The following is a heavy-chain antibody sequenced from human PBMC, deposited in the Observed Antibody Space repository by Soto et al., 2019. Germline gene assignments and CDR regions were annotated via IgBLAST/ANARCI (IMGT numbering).Heavy chain of an antibody. D-gene: IGHD2-15*01. V-gene: IGHV3-30-3*01. J-gene: IGHJ3*02. CDR3: ARVVASRSCDGLVI. CDR2: ISYDGSNK. CDR1: GFTFSSCA. Sequence: PAGSLSLSCAASGFTFSSCAMHWVRQAPGKGLEWVAVISYDGSNKYYADSVKGRFTISRDNSKNTLYLQMNSLRAEDTAVYYCARVVASRSCDGLVIWGQGTRVTVSS.